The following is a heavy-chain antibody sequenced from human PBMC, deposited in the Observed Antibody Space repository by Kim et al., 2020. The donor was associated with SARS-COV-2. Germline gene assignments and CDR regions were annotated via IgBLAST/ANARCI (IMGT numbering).Heavy chain of an antibody. V-gene: IGHV3-33*08. CDR3: ARDLYWNVVVTATPGY. Sequence: GGSLRLSCAASGFTFSSYGMHWVRQAPGKGLEWVAVIWYDGSNKYYADSVKGRFTISRDNSKNTLYLQMNSLRAEDTAVYYCARDLYWNVVVTATPGYWGQGTLVTVSS. J-gene: IGHJ4*02. CDR1: GFTFSSYG. CDR2: IWYDGSNK. D-gene: IGHD2-21*02.